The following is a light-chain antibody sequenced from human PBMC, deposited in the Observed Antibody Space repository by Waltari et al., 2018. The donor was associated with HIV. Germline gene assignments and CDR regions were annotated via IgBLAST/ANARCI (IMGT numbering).Light chain of an antibody. CDR2: RND. Sequence: QSVLTQPPSASRSPGQRVLMSCSGTNSNIGNHFVSWFQQVPGGAPKRVIYRNDQRPSGVPDRCSAAKSGSSASLAITGLQSDDEAAYYCASWDDKLSHWVFGGGTKLTV. CDR3: ASWDDKLSHWV. J-gene: IGLJ3*02. V-gene: IGLV1-47*01. CDR1: NSNIGNHF.